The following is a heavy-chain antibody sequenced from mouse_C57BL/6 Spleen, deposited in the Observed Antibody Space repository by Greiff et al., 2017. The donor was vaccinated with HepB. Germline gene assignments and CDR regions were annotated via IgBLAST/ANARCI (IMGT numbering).Heavy chain of an antibody. CDR1: GYAFSSSW. D-gene: IGHD1-1*01. V-gene: IGHV1-82*01. Sequence: VQLVESGPELVKPGASVKISCKASGYAFSSSWMNWVKQRPGKGLEWIGRIYPGDGDTNYNGKFKGKATLTADKSSSTAYMQLSSLTSEDSAVYFCAREDGSSYPFDYWGQGTTLTVSS. J-gene: IGHJ2*01. CDR3: AREDGSSYPFDY. CDR2: IYPGDGDT.